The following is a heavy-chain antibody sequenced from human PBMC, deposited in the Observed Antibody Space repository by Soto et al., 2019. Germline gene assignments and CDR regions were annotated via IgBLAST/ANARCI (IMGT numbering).Heavy chain of an antibody. CDR3: AHSYGLHLGESSLYYFDY. D-gene: IGHD3-16*02. Sequence: QITLKESGPTLVKPTQTLTLTCTFSGFSLSTSGVGVGWIRQPPGKALEWLALIYWDDDKRYSPSLKSRLTITKDTSKNQVVLTMTNMDPVDTATYYCAHSYGLHLGESSLYYFDYWGQGTLVTVSS. V-gene: IGHV2-5*02. CDR2: IYWDDDK. J-gene: IGHJ4*02. CDR1: GFSLSTSGVG.